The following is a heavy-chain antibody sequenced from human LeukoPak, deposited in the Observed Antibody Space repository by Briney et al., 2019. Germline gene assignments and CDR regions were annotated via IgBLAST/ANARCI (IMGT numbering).Heavy chain of an antibody. J-gene: IGHJ4*02. CDR2: ISSSGSTI. CDR3: ARDEVYCGGDCYPFDY. V-gene: IGHV3-48*03. Sequence: GGSLRLSCAAPGFTFSSYEMNWVRQAPGKGLEWVSYISSSGSTIKYADSVKGRFTISRGNAKNSLYLQMNSLRAEDTAVYYCARDEVYCGGDCYPFDYWGQGTLVTVSS. D-gene: IGHD2-21*02. CDR1: GFTFSSYE.